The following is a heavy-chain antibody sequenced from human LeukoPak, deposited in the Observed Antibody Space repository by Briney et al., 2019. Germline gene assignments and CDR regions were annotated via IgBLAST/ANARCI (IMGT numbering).Heavy chain of an antibody. CDR2: VHYSGSA. CDR1: GGSFSGYY. V-gene: IGHV4-34*01. J-gene: IGHJ4*02. Sequence: PSETLSLTCAVYGGSFSGYYWTWIRQSPGRGLEWIGKVHYSGSATYNPSLKSRVTISVDTSINQFSLKMNSVTAADTAVYYCARGQWFRAFWSRGTPVTVSS. D-gene: IGHD3-10*01. CDR3: ARGQWFRAF.